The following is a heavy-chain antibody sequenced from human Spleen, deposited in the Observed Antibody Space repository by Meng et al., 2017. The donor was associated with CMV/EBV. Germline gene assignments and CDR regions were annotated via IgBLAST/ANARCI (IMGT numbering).Heavy chain of an antibody. CDR3: ARVTTEFPGDVHDY. D-gene: IGHD2-21*02. J-gene: IGHJ4*02. CDR2: IYYTGST. Sequence: SGFSISSGGYYCSWIRQPPGKGLEWVGYIYYTGSTYYDSSLKSRVTFSIDTSKNQFSLRLTSVIVADTAVYYCARVTTEFPGDVHDYWGQGTLVTVSS. CDR1: GFSISSGGYY. V-gene: IGHV4-30-4*01.